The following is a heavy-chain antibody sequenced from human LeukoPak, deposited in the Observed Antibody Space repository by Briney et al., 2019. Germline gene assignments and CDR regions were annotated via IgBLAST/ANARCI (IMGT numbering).Heavy chain of an antibody. Sequence: PGGSLRLSCTASGFTVGDYAMSWVRQAPGKGLEWVVLIRSKAYGGTTEYAASVKGRFTISRDDSKSIAYLQMNSLKTEDTAVYYCTGYGSGYWGQGTLVTVSS. CDR1: GFTVGDYA. J-gene: IGHJ4*02. CDR3: TGYGSGY. D-gene: IGHD3-10*01. CDR2: IRSKAYGGTT. V-gene: IGHV3-49*04.